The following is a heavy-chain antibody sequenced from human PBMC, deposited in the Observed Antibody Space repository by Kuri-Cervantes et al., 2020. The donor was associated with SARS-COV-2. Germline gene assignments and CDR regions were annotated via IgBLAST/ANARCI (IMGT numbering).Heavy chain of an antibody. CDR3: ARRVISYWYFDL. D-gene: IGHD3-16*02. J-gene: IGHJ2*01. Sequence: GGSLRLSCAASGFTFSSYEMNWVRQAPGKGLEWVSVIYSGGTTYYADSVKGRFTISRDNSKNTLDLQMNSLRAEDTAVYYCARRVISYWYFDLWGRGTLVTVSS. CDR2: IYSGGTT. V-gene: IGHV3-53*01. CDR1: GFTFSSYE.